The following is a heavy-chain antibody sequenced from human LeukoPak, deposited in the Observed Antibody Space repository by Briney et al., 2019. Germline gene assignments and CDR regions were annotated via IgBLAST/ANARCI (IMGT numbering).Heavy chain of an antibody. CDR2: IYYSGST. J-gene: IGHJ5*02. Sequence: SETLSLTCTVSGGSISSGGYYWSWIRQHPGKGLEWIGYIYYSGSTYYNPSLKSRVTISVDTSKNQFSLKLSSVTAADTAVYYCARDGSKWQQLDPWFDPWGQGTLVTVSS. CDR3: ARDGSKWQQLDPWFDP. D-gene: IGHD6-13*01. CDR1: GGSISSGGYY. V-gene: IGHV4-31*03.